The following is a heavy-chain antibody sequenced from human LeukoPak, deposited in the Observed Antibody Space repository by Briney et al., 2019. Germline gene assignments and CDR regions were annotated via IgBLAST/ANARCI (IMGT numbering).Heavy chain of an antibody. CDR3: ARRYYCDSSGYYYNWFDP. D-gene: IGHD3-22*01. Sequence: VATVKVSCKASGYTFTSYGISWVRQAPGQGLEWMGWISAYNGNTNYAQKLQGRVTMTTDTSTSTAYMELRSLRSDDTAVYYCARRYYCDSSGYYYNWFDPWGQGTLVTVSS. CDR2: ISAYNGNT. CDR1: GYTFTSYG. J-gene: IGHJ5*02. V-gene: IGHV1-18*01.